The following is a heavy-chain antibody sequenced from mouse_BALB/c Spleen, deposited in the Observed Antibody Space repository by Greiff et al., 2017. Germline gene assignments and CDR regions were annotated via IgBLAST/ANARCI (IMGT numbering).Heavy chain of an antibody. Sequence: EVKLMESGPGLVKPSQSLSLTCTVTGYSITSDYAWNWIRQFPGNKLEWMGYISYSGSTSYNPSLKSRISITRDTSKNQFFLQLNSVTTEDTATYYCARSLYYYGSSYDAMDYWGQGTSVTVSS. CDR1: GYSITSDYA. CDR3: ARSLYYYGSSYDAMDY. V-gene: IGHV3-2*02. J-gene: IGHJ4*01. CDR2: ISYSGST. D-gene: IGHD1-1*01.